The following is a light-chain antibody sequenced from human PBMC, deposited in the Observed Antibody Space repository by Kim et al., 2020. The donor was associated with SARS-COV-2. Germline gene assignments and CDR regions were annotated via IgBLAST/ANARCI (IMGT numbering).Light chain of an antibody. J-gene: IGLJ2*01. CDR1: DIGGKG. V-gene: IGLV3-21*04. CDR3: QVWDSRDDQAV. CDR2: YDS. Sequence: APGKTAGVTGGGNDIGGKGVEWYRQKPGRAPALGIDYDSDRPSGSPGRFSGSNSGNTATLTISGVEAGDEADYYCQVWDSRDDQAVFGGGTQLTVL.